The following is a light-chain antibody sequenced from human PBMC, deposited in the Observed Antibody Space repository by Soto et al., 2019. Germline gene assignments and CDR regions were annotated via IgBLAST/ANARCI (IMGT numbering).Light chain of an antibody. J-gene: IGKJ5*01. CDR1: QSISSW. Sequence: IQMTQSPSTLSASVGYRVTITFRASQSISSWLAWYQQKPGKAPKLLIYDASSLESGVPSRFSGSGSGTDFTLTISSLQPEDFATYYCQQSYSTPPITFGQGRLLEVK. V-gene: IGKV1-39*01. CDR3: QQSYSTPPIT. CDR2: DAS.